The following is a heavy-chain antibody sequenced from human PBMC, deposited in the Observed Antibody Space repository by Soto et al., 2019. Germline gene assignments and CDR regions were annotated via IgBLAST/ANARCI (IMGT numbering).Heavy chain of an antibody. CDR2: ISSSSSYT. J-gene: IGHJ4*02. CDR1: GLTFSDYY. CDR3: ARVPLYSSGSYYFDY. D-gene: IGHD6-19*01. V-gene: IGHV3-11*05. Sequence: QVQLVESGGGLVKPGRSLRLSCAASGLTFSDYYMSWIRQAPGKGLEWVSYISSSSSYTNYADSVKGRFTISRDNAKNSLYLQMNSLRAEDTAVYYCARVPLYSSGSYYFDYWGQGTLVTVSS.